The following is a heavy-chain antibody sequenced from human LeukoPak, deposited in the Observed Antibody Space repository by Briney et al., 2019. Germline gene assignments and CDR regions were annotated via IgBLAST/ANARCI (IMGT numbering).Heavy chain of an antibody. D-gene: IGHD4-17*01. J-gene: IGHJ4*02. CDR1: GFTFSSYG. V-gene: IGHV3-33*01. CDR3: ARELYGDYSEDY. CDR2: IWYDGSNK. Sequence: GGSLRLSCAASGFTFSSYGMHWVRQAPGKGLEWVAVIWYDGSNKYYADSVNGRFTISRDNSKNTLYLQMNSLRAEDTAVYYCARELYGDYSEDYWGQGTLVTVSS.